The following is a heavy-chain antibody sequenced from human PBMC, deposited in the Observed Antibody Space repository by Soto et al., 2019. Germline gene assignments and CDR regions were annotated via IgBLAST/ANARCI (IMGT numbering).Heavy chain of an antibody. CDR1: GGSISSNNW. CDR2: IFHSGST. J-gene: IGHJ4*02. V-gene: IGHV4-4*02. CDR3: ARVYSGSYSDS. Sequence: SETLSLTCAVSGGSISSNNWWSWVRQPPGKGLEWIGEIFHSGSTHYSPSLKSRVTISVDKSKKYFSLNLTSVTAADTAVYYCARVYSGSYSDSWGQGTLVTVS. D-gene: IGHD1-26*01.